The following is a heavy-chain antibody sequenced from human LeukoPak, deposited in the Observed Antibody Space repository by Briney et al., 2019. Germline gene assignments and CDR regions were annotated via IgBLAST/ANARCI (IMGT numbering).Heavy chain of an antibody. CDR3: ARHDSRGGAYDV. J-gene: IGHJ3*01. D-gene: IGHD3-22*01. CDR2: THTSGDT. CDR1: GGSISGYH. V-gene: IGHV4-4*09. Sequence: SETLSLTCSVFGGSISGYHWSWLRQSPGKGLEWIAYTHTSGDTVYNPSLRSRINISLDTFKNQVFLKLNSVTAADTSVYYCARHDSRGGAYDVWGRGTMVTVSS.